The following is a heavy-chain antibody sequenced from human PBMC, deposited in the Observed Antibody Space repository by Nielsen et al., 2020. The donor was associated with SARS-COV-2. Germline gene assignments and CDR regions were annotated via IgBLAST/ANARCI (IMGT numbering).Heavy chain of an antibody. Sequence: GESLKISCAASGFTFDDYGMSWVRQAPGKGLERVSGINWNGGSTGYADSVKGRFTISRDNAKNSPYLQMNSLRAEDTALYHCASIDGYGVQGYWGQGTLVTVSS. D-gene: IGHD5-18*01. CDR3: ASIDGYGVQGY. CDR1: GFTFDDYG. CDR2: INWNGGST. V-gene: IGHV3-20*01. J-gene: IGHJ4*02.